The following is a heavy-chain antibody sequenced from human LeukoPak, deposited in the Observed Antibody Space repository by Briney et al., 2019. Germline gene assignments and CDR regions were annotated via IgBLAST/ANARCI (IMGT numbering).Heavy chain of an antibody. D-gene: IGHD4-23*01. Sequence: SETLSLTCTVSGGSISSSSYYWGWIRQPPGKGLEWIESIYYSGSTYYNPSLKSRVTISVDTSKNQFSLKLGSVTAADTAVYYCASVKEVVTFDYWGQGTLVTVSS. CDR3: ASVKEVVTFDY. V-gene: IGHV4-39*01. CDR1: GGSISSSSYY. J-gene: IGHJ4*02. CDR2: IYYSGST.